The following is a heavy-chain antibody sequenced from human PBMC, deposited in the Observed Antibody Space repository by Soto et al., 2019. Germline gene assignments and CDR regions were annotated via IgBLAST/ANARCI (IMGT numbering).Heavy chain of an antibody. J-gene: IGHJ4*02. D-gene: IGHD3-22*01. V-gene: IGHV3-74*01. CDR1: SSTFSRFW. Sequence: PGGSLRLSCAVSSSTFSRFWMSWVRQAPGKGLVWVGNINRDGSKTNYVDSVTGRFTISRDNAKNMLHLQMNSLRAEDTAVYYCARALTYYYDIDYWGQGTLVTVSS. CDR3: ARALTYYYDIDY. CDR2: INRDGSKT.